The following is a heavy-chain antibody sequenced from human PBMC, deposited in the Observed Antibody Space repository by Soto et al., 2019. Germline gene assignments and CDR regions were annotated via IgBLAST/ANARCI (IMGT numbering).Heavy chain of an antibody. CDR2: INHSGST. J-gene: IGHJ4*02. D-gene: IGHD1-20*01. CDR3: ARDNYNLGLFDY. Sequence: SETLSLTCAVYGGSFSGYYWSWIRQPPGKGLEWIGEINHSGSTYYNPSLKSRVTISVDTSKNQFSLKLSSVTAADTAVYYCARDNYNLGLFDYWGQGTLVTVSS. CDR1: GGSFSGYY. V-gene: IGHV4-34*09.